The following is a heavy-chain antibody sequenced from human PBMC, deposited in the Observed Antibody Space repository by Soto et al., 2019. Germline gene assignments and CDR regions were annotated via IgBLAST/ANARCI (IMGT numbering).Heavy chain of an antibody. V-gene: IGHV3-30-3*01. CDR1: GFTFSSYA. J-gene: IGHJ6*02. D-gene: IGHD1-26*01. Sequence: PGGSLRLSCAASGFTFSSYAMHWVRQAPGKGLEWVAVISYDGSNKYYADSVKGRFTISRDNSKNTLYLQMNSLRAEDTAVYYCARDLGSYYVVYYYGMDVWGQGTTVTSP. CDR2: ISYDGSNK. CDR3: ARDLGSYYVVYYYGMDV.